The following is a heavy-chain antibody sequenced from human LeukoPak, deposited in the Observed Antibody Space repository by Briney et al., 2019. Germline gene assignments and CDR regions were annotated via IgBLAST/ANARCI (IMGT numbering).Heavy chain of an antibody. D-gene: IGHD5-12*01. J-gene: IGHJ6*03. Sequence: GGSLRLSCAASGFTFSSYGMHWVRQAPGKGLEWVAVISYGGSNKYYADSVKGRFTISRDNSKNTLYLQMNSLRAEDTAVYYCAKVYSPYYYYYYMDVWGKGTTVTVSS. CDR2: ISYGGSNK. V-gene: IGHV3-30*18. CDR1: GFTFSSYG. CDR3: AKVYSPYYYYYYMDV.